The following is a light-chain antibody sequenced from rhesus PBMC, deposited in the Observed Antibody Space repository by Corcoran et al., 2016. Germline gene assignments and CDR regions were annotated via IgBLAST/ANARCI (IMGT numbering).Light chain of an antibody. V-gene: IGKV7-13*01. CDR1: ERVDFFGVNL. Sequence: DIVLTQSPASLAVSPGQRATITCRASERVDFFGVNLIPWYQQKPGQPPELLISQTSRKEPGVPARFSGGGAWIDFPLTNNPVEADDAADYYYQQSRNSPYRFGQGTKVEIK. J-gene: IGKJ2*01. CDR3: QQSRNSPYR. CDR2: QTS.